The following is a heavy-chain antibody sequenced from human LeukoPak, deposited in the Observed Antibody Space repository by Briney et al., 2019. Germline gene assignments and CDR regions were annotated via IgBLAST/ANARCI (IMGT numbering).Heavy chain of an antibody. V-gene: IGHV1-24*01. Sequence: GASVKVSCKVSGYTLSELSMHWVRQAPAKGLEWMGGFDPEDGETIYAQKFQGRVTMTEDSSRDIAYMELSSLRSEDTAVYYCARHSLIGTTPFDYWGQGTLVTVPS. J-gene: IGHJ4*02. D-gene: IGHD1-20*01. CDR1: GYTLSELS. CDR3: ARHSLIGTTPFDY. CDR2: FDPEDGET.